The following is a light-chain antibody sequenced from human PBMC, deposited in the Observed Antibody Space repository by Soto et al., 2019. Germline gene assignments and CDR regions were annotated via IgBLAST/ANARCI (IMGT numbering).Light chain of an antibody. CDR2: NVS. V-gene: IGLV2-14*01. J-gene: IGLJ2*01. CDR1: SSDVGGYNY. CDR3: SSFTSTNTVL. Sequence: QYALTQPASVSGSPGQSITISCTGTSSDVGGYNYVSWYQQHPGKAPKLMIYNVSNRPSGVSNRFSGSKSGNTASLTISGLQAEDEGHYYCSSFTSTNTVLFGGGTKVTVL.